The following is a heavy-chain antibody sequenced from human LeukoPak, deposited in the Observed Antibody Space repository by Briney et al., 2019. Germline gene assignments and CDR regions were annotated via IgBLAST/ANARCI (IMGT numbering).Heavy chain of an antibody. CDR3: ARASKWELTFDY. V-gene: IGHV1-2*02. CDR2: INPNSGGT. CDR1: GYTFTSYG. Sequence: ASVKVSCKASGYTFTSYGISWVRQAPGQGLEWMGWINPNSGGTNYAQKFQGRVTMTRDTSISTAYMELSRLRSDDTAVYYCARASKWELTFDYWGQGTLVTVSS. D-gene: IGHD1-26*01. J-gene: IGHJ4*02.